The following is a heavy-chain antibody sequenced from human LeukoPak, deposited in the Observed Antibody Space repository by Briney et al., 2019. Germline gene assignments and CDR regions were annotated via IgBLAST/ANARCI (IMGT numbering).Heavy chain of an antibody. CDR2: LDGGGAT. D-gene: IGHD6-13*01. J-gene: IGHJ4*02. CDR3: ARASTIGAAGLFDY. V-gene: IGHV3-53*01. CDR1: GFTVSSNY. Sequence: PGGSLRLSCAASGFTVSSNYMSWVRQAPGKGLEWVSVLDGGGATFYSDSVKGRFTISRDNSKNTLYLQMNSLTAEDTAIYYCARASTIGAAGLFDYWGQGALVTVSS.